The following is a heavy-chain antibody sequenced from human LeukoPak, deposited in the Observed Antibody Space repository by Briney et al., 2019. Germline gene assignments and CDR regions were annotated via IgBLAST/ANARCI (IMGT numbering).Heavy chain of an antibody. CDR1: GYTFIEYH. Sequence: RGASVKVSCKASGYTFIEYHLHWVRQAPGQGLEWMGWINPSNGVTNFAQTFRGRVALTRDTSIDTVYMDLTSLKFDDTAVYYCARDRVGEAAPGVLDFWGQGTLVSVSS. CDR2: INPSNGVT. V-gene: IGHV1-2*02. J-gene: IGHJ4*02. CDR3: ARDRVGEAAPGVLDF. D-gene: IGHD2-8*01.